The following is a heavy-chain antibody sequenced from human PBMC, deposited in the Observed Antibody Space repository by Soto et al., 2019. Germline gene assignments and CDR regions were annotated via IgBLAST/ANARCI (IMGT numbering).Heavy chain of an antibody. Sequence: QVQLVQSGAEVKKPGSSVKVSCKASGGTFSSYAISWVRQAPGQGLEWMGGIIAIFGTANYAQKFKGRVTNTADESTGPAYMERSSLRSEDTAVYYCASERNGGYDWRGGEFDYWGQGTLVTVSS. CDR3: ASERNGGYDWRGGEFDY. J-gene: IGHJ4*02. CDR2: IIAIFGTA. CDR1: GGTFSSYA. D-gene: IGHD5-12*01. V-gene: IGHV1-69*01.